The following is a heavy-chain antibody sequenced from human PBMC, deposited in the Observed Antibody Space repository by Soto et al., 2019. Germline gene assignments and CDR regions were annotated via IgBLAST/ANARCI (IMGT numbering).Heavy chain of an antibody. Sequence: SETLSLTCAVYGGSFSGYYCSWIRQPPGKGLEWIGEITHSGSTNCNPSLKRRVTISVDTSKNHLSMKLNSMTAADTGVYYCARHSKKIGDFDSYYGMDVWGEGITVTVSS. D-gene: IGHD3-16*01. CDR3: ARHSKKIGDFDSYYGMDV. V-gene: IGHV4-34*01. CDR1: GGSFSGYY. J-gene: IGHJ6*04. CDR2: ITHSGST.